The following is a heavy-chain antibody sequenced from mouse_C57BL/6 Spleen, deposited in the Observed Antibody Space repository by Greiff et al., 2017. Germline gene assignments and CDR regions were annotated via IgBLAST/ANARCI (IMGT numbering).Heavy chain of an antibody. CDR2: IWRGGST. V-gene: IGHV2-2*01. CDR3: ARKGWDGDAMDY. D-gene: IGHD4-1*01. J-gene: IGHJ4*01. CDR1: GFSLTSYG. Sequence: QVQLQQSGPGLVQPSQSLSITCTVSGFSLTSYGVHWVRQSPGRGLEWLGVIWRGGSTDYNAAFISRLSISKDNSKRQVFFKMNSLQADDTAIYYCARKGWDGDAMDYWGQGTSVTVSS.